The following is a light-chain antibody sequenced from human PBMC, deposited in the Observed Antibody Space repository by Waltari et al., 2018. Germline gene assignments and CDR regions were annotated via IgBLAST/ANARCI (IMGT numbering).Light chain of an antibody. J-gene: IGLJ3*02. CDR1: RSNLGAGLA. Sequence: QPVPTHPPSVSGAPGQRVTIPRTGSRSNLGAGLAVHWYQQLPGTAPKLLIYGNNNRPSGVPDRFSGSKSGTSASLAITGLQAEDEADYYCQSYGSDWVFGGGTKLTVL. V-gene: IGLV1-40*01. CDR3: QSYGSDWV. CDR2: GNN.